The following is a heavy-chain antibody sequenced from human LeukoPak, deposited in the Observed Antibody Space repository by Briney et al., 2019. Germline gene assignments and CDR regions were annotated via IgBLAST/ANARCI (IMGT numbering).Heavy chain of an antibody. V-gene: IGHV4-61*01. CDR2: IYYNGNT. J-gene: IGHJ4*02. Sequence: SETLSPTCTVSGGSVSSGSYYWSWIRQPPGKGLEWIGYIYYNGNTNYNPSLKSRVTISVDMSKNQFSLKLSSVTAADTAVYYCARSIVGATYFHYWGQGTLVTVSS. CDR1: GGSVSSGSYY. D-gene: IGHD1-26*01. CDR3: ARSIVGATYFHY.